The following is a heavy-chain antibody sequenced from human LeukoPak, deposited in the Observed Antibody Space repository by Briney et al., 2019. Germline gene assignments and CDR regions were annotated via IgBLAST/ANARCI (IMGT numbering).Heavy chain of an antibody. CDR3: ASSKDFWSGYRPNYYYYYMDV. J-gene: IGHJ6*03. CDR2: IKQDGSEK. Sequence: GGSLRLSCAASGFTFSSYWMSWVRQAPGKGLEWVANIKQDGSEKYYVDSVKGRFPISRDNAKNSLYLQMNSLRAEDTAVYYCASSKDFWSGYRPNYYYYYMDVWGKGTTVTVSS. CDR1: GFTFSSYW. D-gene: IGHD3-3*01. V-gene: IGHV3-7*01.